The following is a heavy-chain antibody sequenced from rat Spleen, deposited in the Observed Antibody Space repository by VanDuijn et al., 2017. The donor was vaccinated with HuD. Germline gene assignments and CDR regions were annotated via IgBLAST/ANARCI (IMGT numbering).Heavy chain of an antibody. D-gene: IGHD1-12*03. Sequence: QVPLKESGPGLVQPSQTLSLTCSVSGFSLTSYHVSWVRQPPGKGLEWMGVIWTGGSTDYNSALKSRLSISRDTSKNQVFLKMNSLQSEDTTTYYCARDLDGYFDYWGQGVMVTVSS. CDR3: ARDLDGYFDY. J-gene: IGHJ2*01. CDR1: GFSLTSYH. CDR2: IWTGGST. V-gene: IGHV2-43*01.